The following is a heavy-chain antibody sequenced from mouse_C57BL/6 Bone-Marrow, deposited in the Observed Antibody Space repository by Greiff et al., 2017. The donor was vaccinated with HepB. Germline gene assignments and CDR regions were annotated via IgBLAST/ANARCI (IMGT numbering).Heavy chain of an antibody. CDR1: GFNIKDDY. Sequence: DVKLQESGAELVRPGASVKLSCTASGFNIKDDYMHWVKQRPEQGLEWIGWIDPENGDTEYASKFQGKATITADTSSNTAYLQLSSLTSEDTAVYYCTTKATCAYWGQGTLVTVSA. V-gene: IGHV14-4*01. CDR3: TTKATCAY. J-gene: IGHJ3*01. D-gene: IGHD1-3*01. CDR2: IDPENGDT.